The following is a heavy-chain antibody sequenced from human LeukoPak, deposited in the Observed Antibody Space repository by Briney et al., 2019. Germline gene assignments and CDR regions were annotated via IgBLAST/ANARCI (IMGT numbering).Heavy chain of an antibody. CDR1: GFTFSSYE. J-gene: IGHJ4*02. Sequence: GGSLRLSCAASGFTFSSYEMDWVRQAPGKGLEWVSYISSSGSTIYYADSVKGRFTISRDNAKNSLYLQMNSLRAEDTAVYYCERVTSQSGNWGQGTLVNVSS. CDR2: ISSSGSTI. CDR3: ERVTSQSGN. D-gene: IGHD1-14*01. V-gene: IGHV3-48*03.